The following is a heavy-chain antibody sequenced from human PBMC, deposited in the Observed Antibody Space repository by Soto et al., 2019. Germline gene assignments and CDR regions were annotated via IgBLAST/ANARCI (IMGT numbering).Heavy chain of an antibody. CDR3: GRDRYGENPPRFFDY. CDR2: ISHFDGDT. J-gene: IGHJ4*02. Sequence: VQMVQSGGEVRKPGASVKVSCKTSGYTFTNYGVSWVRQAPGQGLEWLGWISHFDGDTKFAQRVEGRATLTTDKATTALLELRNLRPDDTAVYFCGRDRYGENPPRFFDYWGQGTLVTVSS. D-gene: IGHD4-17*01. V-gene: IGHV1-18*01. CDR1: GYTFTNYG.